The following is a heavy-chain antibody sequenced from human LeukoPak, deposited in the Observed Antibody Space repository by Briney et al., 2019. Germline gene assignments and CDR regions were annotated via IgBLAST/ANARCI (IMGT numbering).Heavy chain of an antibody. D-gene: IGHD5-24*01. Sequence: SETLSLTCTVSGGSISSSSDFWGWIRQPPGKGLEWIGSIYYSGSTYYTPSLKSRVTISLDMSKKQFSLKLSSVTAADTAVYYCASYNFNYNWFDPWGQGTLVTVSS. V-gene: IGHV4-39*01. J-gene: IGHJ5*02. CDR3: ASYNFNYNWFDP. CDR2: IYYSGST. CDR1: GGSISSSSDF.